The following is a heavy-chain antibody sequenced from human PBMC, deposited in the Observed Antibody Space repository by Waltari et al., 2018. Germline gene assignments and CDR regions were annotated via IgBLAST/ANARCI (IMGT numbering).Heavy chain of an antibody. V-gene: IGHV4-61*09. CDR3: AREWYSINYFDY. D-gene: IGHD6-13*01. CDR2: IYTSGST. CDR1: SGSYY. Sequence: SGSYYWSWIRQPAGKGLEWIGYIYTSGSTNYNPSLKSRVTISVDTSKNQFSLKLSSVTAADTAVYYCAREWYSINYFDYWGQGTLVTVSS. J-gene: IGHJ4*02.